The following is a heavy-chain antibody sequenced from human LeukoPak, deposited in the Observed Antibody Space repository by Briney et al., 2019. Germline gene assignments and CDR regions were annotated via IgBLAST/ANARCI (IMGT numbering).Heavy chain of an antibody. D-gene: IGHD2-15*01. CDR2: VSSSSYI. V-gene: IGHV3-21*01. CDR1: GFTFSSYS. Sequence: GGSLRLSCAASGFTFSSYSMNWVRQAPGKGLEWVSSVSSSSYIYYADSVKGRFTISRDNAKNSLYLQMNSLRAEDTAVYYCAKTIGICSGGSCYDEAFDYWGQGTLVTVSS. CDR3: AKTIGICSGGSCYDEAFDY. J-gene: IGHJ4*02.